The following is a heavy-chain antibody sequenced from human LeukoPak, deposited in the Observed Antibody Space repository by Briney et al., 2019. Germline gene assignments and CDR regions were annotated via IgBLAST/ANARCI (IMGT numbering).Heavy chain of an antibody. V-gene: IGHV1-8*01. CDR1: GYSFTSYY. D-gene: IGHD2-2*01. CDR2: MNPNSGNT. CDR3: ARIPQDIVVVPAAAGD. J-gene: IGHJ4*02. Sequence: ASVKVSCKASGYSFTSYYMHWVRQATGQGLEWMGWMNPNSGNTGYAQKFQGRVTMTRNTSISTAYMELSSLRSEDTAVYYCARIPQDIVVVPAAAGDWGQGTLVTVSS.